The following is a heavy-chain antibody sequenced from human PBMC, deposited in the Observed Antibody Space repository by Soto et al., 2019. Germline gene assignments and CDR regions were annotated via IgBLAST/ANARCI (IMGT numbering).Heavy chain of an antibody. J-gene: IGHJ3*02. Sequence: GGSLRLSCAASGFTFSNACMSWVRQAPGKGLEWVGRIKSKTDGGTTDYAAPVKGRFTISRDDSKNTLYLQMNSLKTEDTAVYYCTTDPPVITIFGVVSLDAFDIWGQGTMVTVSS. CDR1: GFTFSNAC. CDR3: TTDPPVITIFGVVSLDAFDI. V-gene: IGHV3-15*01. D-gene: IGHD3-3*01. CDR2: IKSKTDGGTT.